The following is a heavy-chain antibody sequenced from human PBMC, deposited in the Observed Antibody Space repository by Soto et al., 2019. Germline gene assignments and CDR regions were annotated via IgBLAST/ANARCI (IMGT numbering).Heavy chain of an antibody. CDR1: GSTFNNHD. J-gene: IGHJ3*01. CDR3: AKGFIVVVTAIRPDDNFDV. D-gene: IGHD2-21*02. CDR2: ISGSGGTT. V-gene: IGHV3-23*01. Sequence: GVSLRLYSASSGSTFNNHDMNWVSQSPGEGLEWVASISGSGGTTYYADSVKGRFTVSRDTSKDTLFLQMNSLSAEDTAVYYCAKGFIVVVTAIRPDDNFDVWGQGTMVTVAS.